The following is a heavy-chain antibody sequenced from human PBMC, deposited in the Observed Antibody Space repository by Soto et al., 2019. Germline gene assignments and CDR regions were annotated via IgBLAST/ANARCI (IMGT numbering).Heavy chain of an antibody. Sequence: PSETLSLTCTVSGGSISSGGYYWSWIRQHPGKGLEWIGYIYYSGSTYYNPSLKSRVTISVDTSKNQFSLKLSSVTAADTAVYYCARDDGDYGAFDIWGQGTMVTVSS. D-gene: IGHD4-17*01. CDR1: GGSISSGGYY. CDR2: IYYSGST. CDR3: ARDDGDYGAFDI. V-gene: IGHV4-31*03. J-gene: IGHJ3*02.